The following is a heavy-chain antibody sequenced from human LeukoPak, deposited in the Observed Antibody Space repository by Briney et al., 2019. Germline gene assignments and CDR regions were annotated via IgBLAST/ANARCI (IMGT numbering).Heavy chain of an antibody. CDR2: ISGSGGST. J-gene: IGHJ3*02. CDR3: AKLLLLNYYDSSGLDAFDI. D-gene: IGHD3-22*01. CDR1: GITFSSYA. Sequence: GGSLRLSCAASGITFSSYAMSWVRQAPGKGLEWVSAISGSGGSTYYADSVKGRFTISRDNSKNTLYLQMNSLRAEDTAVYYCAKLLLLNYYDSSGLDAFDIWGQGTMVTVSS. V-gene: IGHV3-23*01.